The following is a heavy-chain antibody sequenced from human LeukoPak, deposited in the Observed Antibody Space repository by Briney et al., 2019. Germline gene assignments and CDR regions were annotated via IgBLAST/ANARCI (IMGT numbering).Heavy chain of an antibody. CDR3: ARRYYDSSGYYLDDAFDI. V-gene: IGHV4-39*01. CDR2: IYYSGST. D-gene: IGHD3-22*01. CDR1: GGSISSSSYY. Sequence: SETLSLTCTVSGGSISSSSYYWGWIRQPPGKGLEWIGSIYYSGSTYYNPSLKSRVTISVDTSKNQFSLKLSSVTAAETAVYYCARRYYDSSGYYLDDAFDIWGQGTMVTVSS. J-gene: IGHJ3*02.